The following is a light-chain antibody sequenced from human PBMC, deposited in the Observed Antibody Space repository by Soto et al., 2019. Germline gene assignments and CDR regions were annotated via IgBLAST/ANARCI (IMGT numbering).Light chain of an antibody. CDR1: QSINGY. CDR3: QQSYSMPWT. V-gene: IGKV1-39*01. J-gene: IGKJ1*01. CDR2: AAS. Sequence: DIQMTQSPSSLSSSVGGRVTITCRASQSINGYLNWYQQKPGKAPKLLIYAASSLQSGVPSRFSGSGSGTDLTLTISSLQPEDFATYYCQQSYSMPWTFGQGTKWIS.